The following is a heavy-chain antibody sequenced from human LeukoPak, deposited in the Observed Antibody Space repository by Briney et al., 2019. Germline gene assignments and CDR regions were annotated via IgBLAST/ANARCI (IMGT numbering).Heavy chain of an antibody. Sequence: SLTCXVSXXSIXXXXXXWXXXXXPPXXXLGWXXXIDKSGSTSYNPSLRSRVTISVDTSKNQFSLNLISVTAADTAVYYCATHPYSSGNXXXNMXVWGQ. J-gene: IGHJ6*02. CDR3: ATHPYSSGNXXXNMXV. D-gene: IGHD3-22*01. CDR1: XXSIXXXXXX. CDR2: IDKSGST. V-gene: IGHV4-39*01.